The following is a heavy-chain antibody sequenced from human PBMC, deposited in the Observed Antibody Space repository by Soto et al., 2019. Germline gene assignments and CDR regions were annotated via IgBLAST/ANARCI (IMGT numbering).Heavy chain of an antibody. J-gene: IGHJ4*02. CDR2: ISYDGSNK. V-gene: IGHV3-30-3*01. CDR1: GFTFSSYV. Sequence: ESGGGVVQPGRSLRLSCAASGFTFSSYVMHWVRQAPGKGLEWVAVISYDGSNKYYADSVKGRFTISRDNSKNTLYLQMNSLRAEDTAVYYCARHSVGGLLLYYFDYWGQGTLVTVSS. D-gene: IGHD1-26*01. CDR3: ARHSVGGLLLYYFDY.